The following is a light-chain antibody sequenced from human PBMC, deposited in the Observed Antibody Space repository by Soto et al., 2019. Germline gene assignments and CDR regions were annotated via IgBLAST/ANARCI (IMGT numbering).Light chain of an antibody. CDR2: EVT. J-gene: IGLJ3*02. V-gene: IGLV2-8*01. CDR1: SSDVGGYNY. Sequence: QSVLTQPPSASGSPGQSVTISCTGTSSDVGGYNYVSWYQQHPGKAPKLMIYEVTKRPSGVSDRFSGSKSGNTASLTVSGLLAEDEADYYCSSHAGIINVVFGGGTKLTVL. CDR3: SSHAGIINVV.